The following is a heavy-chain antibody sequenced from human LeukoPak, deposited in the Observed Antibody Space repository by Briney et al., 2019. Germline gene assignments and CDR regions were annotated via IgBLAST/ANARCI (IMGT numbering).Heavy chain of an antibody. D-gene: IGHD2-21*01. CDR3: AKGRDCGLDY. CDR2: IRYDGSNK. J-gene: IGHJ4*02. CDR1: GFTFSSYG. Sequence: PGGSLRLACAAAGFTFSSYGRHWVRQAPGKGLEWVAFIRYDGSNKYYADSVKGRFTFSRDNSKNTLFLQMNSLRPEDTAVYYCAKGRDCGLDYWGQGALVTVSS. V-gene: IGHV3-30*02.